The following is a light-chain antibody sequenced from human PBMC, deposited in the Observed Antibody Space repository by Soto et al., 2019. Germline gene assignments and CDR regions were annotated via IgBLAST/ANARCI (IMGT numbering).Light chain of an antibody. Sequence: IQLTQSPSSLSASVGDRVTITCRARQGISSYLAWYQQKPGKAPKLLIYAASTVQSGVPSRFSGSGSGTDFTLTISRLQTEDFATYYCQQVNSYPLTFGGGTKVDIK. CDR2: AAS. CDR1: QGISSY. J-gene: IGKJ4*01. CDR3: QQVNSYPLT. V-gene: IGKV1-9*01.